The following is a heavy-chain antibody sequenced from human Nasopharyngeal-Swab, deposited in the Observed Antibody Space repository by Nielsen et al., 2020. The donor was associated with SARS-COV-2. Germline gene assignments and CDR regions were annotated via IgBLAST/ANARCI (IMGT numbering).Heavy chain of an antibody. V-gene: IGHV4-59*01. CDR2: IHYSGNT. D-gene: IGHD7-27*01. Sequence: SETLSLTCTVSGGSFSTYYWSWIRQPPGQGLAWIGSIHYSGNTKYNPSLDSRVTISLETSKNQFSLSLTSVTAADTALYYCARDPLGAYYFDYWGQGTLATVSS. CDR3: ARDPLGAYYFDY. J-gene: IGHJ4*02. CDR1: GGSFSTYY.